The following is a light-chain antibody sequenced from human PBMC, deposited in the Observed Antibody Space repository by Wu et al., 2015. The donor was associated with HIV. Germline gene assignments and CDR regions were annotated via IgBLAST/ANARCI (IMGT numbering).Light chain of an antibody. CDR3: QQYGSSPWT. Sequence: EIVMTQSPATLSVSPGERATLSCRASQSVSSNLAWYQQKPGQAPRLLIYGASTRATGIPARFSGSGSGTEFTLTISRLEPEDFAVYYCQQYGSSPWTFGPRDQG. J-gene: IGKJ1*01. CDR1: QSVSSN. V-gene: IGKV3-15*01. CDR2: GAS.